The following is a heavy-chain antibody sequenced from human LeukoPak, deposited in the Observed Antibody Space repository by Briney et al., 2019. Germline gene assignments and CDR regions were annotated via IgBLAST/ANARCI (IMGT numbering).Heavy chain of an antibody. Sequence: ASVKVSCKASGGTFSNFAVSWVRQAPGQGLEWMGGIIPIFGTANYAQKFQGRVTITTDESTSTAYMELSSLRADDTAVYYCARIASYDFWSGYSTPGAYYFDYWGQGTLVTVSS. CDR3: ARIASYDFWSGYSTPGAYYFDY. J-gene: IGHJ4*02. V-gene: IGHV1-69*05. CDR1: GGTFSNFA. CDR2: IIPIFGTA. D-gene: IGHD3-3*01.